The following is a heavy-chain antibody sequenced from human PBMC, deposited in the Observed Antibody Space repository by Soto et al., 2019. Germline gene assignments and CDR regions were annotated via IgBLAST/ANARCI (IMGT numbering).Heavy chain of an antibody. V-gene: IGHV4-59*01. J-gene: IGHJ4*02. CDR1: GASISSYY. CDR3: ARDTTPSL. Sequence: QVQLQESGPGLVKPSETLSLTCTVSGASISSYYWSWIRQPPWKGLEWIGYVYYSGSTNYNPSLKSRVTISVDTSKNQFSLKLSSVTAADTAMYYCARDTTPSLWGQGTLVTVSS. CDR2: VYYSGST. D-gene: IGHD1-1*01.